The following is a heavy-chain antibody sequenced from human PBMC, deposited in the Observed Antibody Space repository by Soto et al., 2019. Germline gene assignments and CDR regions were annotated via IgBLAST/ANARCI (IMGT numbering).Heavy chain of an antibody. CDR2: IIPIFGTA. Sequence: SVKVSCTASGGTFSSYAIIWVRQAPGQGLEWMGGIIPIFGTANYAQKFQGRVTITADESTSTAYMELSSLRSEDTAVYYCASMARVGATFTFDYWGQGTLVTVSS. CDR3: ASMARVGATFTFDY. D-gene: IGHD1-26*01. J-gene: IGHJ4*02. V-gene: IGHV1-69*13. CDR1: GGTFSSYA.